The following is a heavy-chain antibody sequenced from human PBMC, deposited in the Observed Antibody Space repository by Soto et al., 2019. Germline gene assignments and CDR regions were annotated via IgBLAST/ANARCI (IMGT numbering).Heavy chain of an antibody. CDR1: GYTFTGYY. V-gene: IGHV1-2*02. CDR3: ALEYSSSSSPDY. J-gene: IGHJ4*02. Sequence: QVQLVQSGAEVKKPGASVKVSCKASGYTFTGYYMHWVRQAPGQGLVWMGWISPNSGGTNYAQKFRGRVTMTRDTSISTAYMELRRLRSDDTAVYYCALEYSSSSSPDYWGQGTLVTVSS. CDR2: ISPNSGGT. D-gene: IGHD6-6*01.